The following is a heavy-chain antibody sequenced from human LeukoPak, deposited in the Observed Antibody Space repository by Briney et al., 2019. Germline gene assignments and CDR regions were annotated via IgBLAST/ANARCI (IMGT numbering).Heavy chain of an antibody. Sequence: GGSLRLSCAASGFTFSSYAMSWVRQAPGKGLEWVSSISSSSSYIYYADSVKGRFTISRDNAKNSLFLQMNTLRAEDTAVYYCARPGHCSGGSCYRFYYGMDVWGQGTTVTVSS. J-gene: IGHJ6*02. V-gene: IGHV3-21*01. CDR1: GFTFSSYA. CDR2: ISSSSSYI. CDR3: ARPGHCSGGSCYRFYYGMDV. D-gene: IGHD2-15*01.